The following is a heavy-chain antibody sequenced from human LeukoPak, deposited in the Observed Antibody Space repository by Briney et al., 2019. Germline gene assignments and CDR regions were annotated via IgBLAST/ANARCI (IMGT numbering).Heavy chain of an antibody. J-gene: IGHJ4*02. D-gene: IGHD3-22*01. CDR1: GGSISNYY. CDR2: IYYSGST. CDR3: ARGDNFYDSSGYFDN. V-gene: IGHV4-59*01. Sequence: SGTLSLTCTASGGSISNYYWSWIRQPPGKGLEWIGYIYYSGSTNYNPSLKSRVTVSVDTSKNNFSLKMSSVTAADTAVYYCARGDNFYDSSGYFDNWGQGTLVTVSS.